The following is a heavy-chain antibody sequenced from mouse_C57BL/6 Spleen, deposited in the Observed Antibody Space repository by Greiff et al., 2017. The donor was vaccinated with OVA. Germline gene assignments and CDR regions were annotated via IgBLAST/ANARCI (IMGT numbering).Heavy chain of an antibody. J-gene: IGHJ3*01. CDR3: ARSATVESPWFAY. V-gene: IGHV1-53*01. D-gene: IGHD1-1*01. Sequence: VQLQQSGTELVKPGASVKLSCKASGYTFTSYWMHWVKQRPGQGLEWIGNINPSNGGTNYNEKFKSKATLTVDKSSSTAYMQLRSLTSEDSAVYDSARSATVESPWFAYWGQGTLVTVSA. CDR1: GYTFTSYW. CDR2: INPSNGGT.